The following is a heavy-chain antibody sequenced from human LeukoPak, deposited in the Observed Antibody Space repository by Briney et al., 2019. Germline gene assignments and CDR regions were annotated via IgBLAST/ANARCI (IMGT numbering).Heavy chain of an antibody. V-gene: IGHV1-46*01. CDR3: ARGAGSSSAGYYFDY. D-gene: IGHD6-6*01. Sequence: ASVKVSCKASGYTFTSYYMHWVRQAPGQGLEWMGIINPSGGSTSYAQKFQGRVTMTRDMSTSTVYMELSSLRSEDRAVYYCARGAGSSSAGYYFDYWGQGTLVTVSS. CDR1: GYTFTSYY. J-gene: IGHJ4*02. CDR2: INPSGGST.